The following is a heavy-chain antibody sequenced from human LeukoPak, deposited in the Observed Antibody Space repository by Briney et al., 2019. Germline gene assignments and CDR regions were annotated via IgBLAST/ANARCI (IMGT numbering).Heavy chain of an antibody. V-gene: IGHV3-21*01. CDR2: ISSVSTYI. D-gene: IGHD1-7*01. CDR3: AREGVGSWNYDAFDI. Sequence: EGSLRLSCAASGFTFSSYAMNWVRQAPGKGLEWISSISSVSTYIYYADSVRGRFTISRDNAKNSLYLQMNSLRAEDTAVYYCAREGVGSWNYDAFDIWGQGTMVTVSS. J-gene: IGHJ3*02. CDR1: GFTFSSYA.